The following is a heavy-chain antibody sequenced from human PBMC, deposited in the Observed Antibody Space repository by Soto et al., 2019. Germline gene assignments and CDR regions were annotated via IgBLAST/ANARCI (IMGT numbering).Heavy chain of an antibody. CDR3: AKDLYSSSSWNYYFDY. V-gene: IGHV3-9*01. J-gene: IGHJ4*02. D-gene: IGHD6-6*01. Sequence: GGSLRLSCAASGFTFDDYAMHWVRQAPGKGLEWVSGISWNSGSIGYADSEKGRFTISRDNAKNSLYLQMNSLRAEDTALYYCAKDLYSSSSWNYYFDYWGQGTLVTVSS. CDR2: ISWNSGSI. CDR1: GFTFDDYA.